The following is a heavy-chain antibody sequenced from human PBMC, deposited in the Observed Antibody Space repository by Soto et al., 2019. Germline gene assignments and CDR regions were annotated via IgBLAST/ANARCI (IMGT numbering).Heavy chain of an antibody. Sequence: SFVNPPLPKTVFWGSLSCFYSRWIRQTPGEGLEWIGYIHDSGNTRYNPSLKSRVTISADTSKNQFSLKVSSVTAADTAVYYCAREGEIYCSSTSCYGPLEVWGQGTTVTVSS. D-gene: IGHD2-2*01. CDR3: AREGEIYCSSTSCYGPLEV. CDR1: WGSLSCFY. J-gene: IGHJ6*02. V-gene: IGHV4-59*01. CDR2: IHDSGNT.